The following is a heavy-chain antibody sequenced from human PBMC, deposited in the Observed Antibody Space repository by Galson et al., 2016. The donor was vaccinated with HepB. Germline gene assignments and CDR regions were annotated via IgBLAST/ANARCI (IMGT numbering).Heavy chain of an antibody. CDR3: VRGFGAFNL. CDR1: GFTFSTYE. D-gene: IGHD3-10*01. CDR2: ISTTGGTR. J-gene: IGHJ3*01. V-gene: IGHV3-48*03. Sequence: SLRLSCAASGFTFSTYEMNWVRHAPGKGLQWVSYISTTGGTRYYADSVKGRFTISRDNAKESLYLQMNSLRSDDTGVYYCVRGFGAFNLWGRGTMVTVSS.